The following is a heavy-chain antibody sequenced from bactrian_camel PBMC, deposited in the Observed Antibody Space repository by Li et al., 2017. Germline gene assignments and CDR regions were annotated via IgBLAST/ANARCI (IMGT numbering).Heavy chain of an antibody. CDR2: IYKDGSNT. Sequence: QVQLVESGGGLVQPGGSLRLSCAASGFTISGNLMSWVRQAPGKGLEWVSSIYKDGSNTDYADPVKGRFTISRDNAKNTVYLQMNSLKSEDTALYYCATYFHLEWGQGTQVTVS. D-gene: IGHD8*01. CDR1: GFTISGNL. J-gene: IGHJ4*01. CDR3: ATYFHLE. V-gene: IGHV3-2*01.